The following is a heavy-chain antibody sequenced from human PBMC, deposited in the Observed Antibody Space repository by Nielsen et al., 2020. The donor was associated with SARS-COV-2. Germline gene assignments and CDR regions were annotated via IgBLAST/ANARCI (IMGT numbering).Heavy chain of an antibody. CDR3: ARGEGGANDY. D-gene: IGHD1-26*01. CDR2: IYYSGST. Sequence: SETLSLTCPVSGGSISSGGYYWCWIRPHPGKGLEWIGYIYYSGSTYYNPSLKSRVTISVDTSKHQFSLKLSSVPAADTAGYYCARGEGGANDYWGQGTLVTVSS. V-gene: IGHV4-31*03. CDR1: GGSISSGGYY. J-gene: IGHJ4*02.